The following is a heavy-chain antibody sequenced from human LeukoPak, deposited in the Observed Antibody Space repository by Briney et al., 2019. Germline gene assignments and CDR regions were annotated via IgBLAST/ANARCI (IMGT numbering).Heavy chain of an antibody. J-gene: IGHJ5*02. CDR1: GGSISSYY. V-gene: IGHV4-59*01. Sequence: SETLSPTFTVSGGSISSYYWSWIRQPPGKGLEWIGYIPYSGSTNYNPSLKSRVSISVETSKNQFSLKLSSVTAADTAVYYCARGNWNYASFWFDPWGQGTLVTVSS. CDR2: IPYSGST. CDR3: ARGNWNYASFWFDP. D-gene: IGHD1-7*01.